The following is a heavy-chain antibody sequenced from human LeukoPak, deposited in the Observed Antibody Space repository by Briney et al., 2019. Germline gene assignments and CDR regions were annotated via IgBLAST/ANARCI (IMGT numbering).Heavy chain of an antibody. CDR1: GYTFTNYA. V-gene: IGHV7-4-1*02. J-gene: IGHJ4*02. CDR2: INPNTGNP. CDR3: ARAYQRLGGLSFPDY. D-gene: IGHD3-16*02. Sequence: ASVTVSCKASGYTFTNYAMNWVRQAPGQGLEWMGWINPNTGNPMYAQGFTGRFVFSLDTSVTTTYLQINGLEAEDTAVYYCARAYQRLGGLSFPDYWGQGTLVTVSS.